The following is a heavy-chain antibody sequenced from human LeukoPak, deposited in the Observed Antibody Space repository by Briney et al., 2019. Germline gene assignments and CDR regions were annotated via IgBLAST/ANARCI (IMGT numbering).Heavy chain of an antibody. Sequence: SQTLSLTRTVSGGSISSGGYYWSWIRQHPGKGLEWIGYIYYSGSTYYNPSLKSRVTMSVDTSKNQFSLKLSSVTAADTAVYYCARGFGGGGNSFYYWGQGTLVTVSS. CDR3: ARGFGGGGNSFYY. CDR1: GGSISSGGYY. CDR2: IYYSGST. J-gene: IGHJ4*02. D-gene: IGHD4-23*01. V-gene: IGHV4-31*03.